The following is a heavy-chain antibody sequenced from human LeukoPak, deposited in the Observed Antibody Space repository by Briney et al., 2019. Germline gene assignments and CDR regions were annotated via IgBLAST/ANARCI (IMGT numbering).Heavy chain of an antibody. J-gene: IGHJ3*02. V-gene: IGHV3-73*01. CDR2: IRSKANSYAT. CDR3: TRAIRHDAFDI. CDR1: GFTFSGSA. D-gene: IGHD2-2*02. Sequence: GGSLRLSCAASGFTFSGSAMHWVRQASGEGLEWVGRIRSKANSYATAYAASVKGRFTISRDDSKNTAYLQMNSLKTEDTAVYYCTRAIRHDAFDIWGQGTMVTVSS.